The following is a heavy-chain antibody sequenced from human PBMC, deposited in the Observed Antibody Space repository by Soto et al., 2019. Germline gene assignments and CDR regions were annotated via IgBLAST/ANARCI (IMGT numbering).Heavy chain of an antibody. J-gene: IGHJ4*02. Sequence: SETLSLTCSVSGGSISTSRSYWAWIRQPPGKGLEWLANIFYSGSTFYNPSLASRVSVSVDTSKNEFSLKLSSVTAADTAVYYCAGIFYGSGSPTQVWDYWGQGTLVTVSS. D-gene: IGHD3-10*01. CDR3: AGIFYGSGSPTQVWDY. V-gene: IGHV4-39*07. CDR1: GGSISTSRSY. CDR2: IFYSGST.